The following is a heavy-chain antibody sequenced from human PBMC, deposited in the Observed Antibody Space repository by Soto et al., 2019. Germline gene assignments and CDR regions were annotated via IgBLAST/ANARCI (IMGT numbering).Heavy chain of an antibody. CDR3: THHGYYSYGMDV. J-gene: IGHJ6*02. CDR2: IFWDDDK. CDR1: GFSLSTSGVG. Sequence: QITLKESGPTLVKPTQTLTLTCTFSGFSLSTSGVGVGWIRQPPGKALEWLALIFWDDDKRYSPSLKSRLSITKRTSKTQVVLTMTNMDPVVAATYYCTHHGYYSYGMDVWGQGTTVTVSS. V-gene: IGHV2-5*02. D-gene: IGHD6-13*01.